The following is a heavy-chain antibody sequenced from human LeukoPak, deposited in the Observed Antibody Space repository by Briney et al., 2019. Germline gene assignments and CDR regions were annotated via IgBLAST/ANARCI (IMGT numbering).Heavy chain of an antibody. J-gene: IGHJ6*04. CDR1: GYTLTELS. D-gene: IGHD1-26*01. CDR3: AMGGSYNRTSLMDV. CDR2: FDPEDGET. V-gene: IGHV1-24*01. Sequence: GASVKVSCKVSGYTLTELSMHWVRQAPGKGLEWMGGFDPEDGETIYAQKFQGRVTMTEDTSTDTAYMELSSLRSEDTAVYYCAMGGSYNRTSLMDVWGKGTTVTVSS.